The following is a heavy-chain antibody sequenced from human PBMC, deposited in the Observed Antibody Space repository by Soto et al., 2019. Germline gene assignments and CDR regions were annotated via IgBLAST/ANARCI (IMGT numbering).Heavy chain of an antibody. CDR1: GGTFSSYA. D-gene: IGHD2-21*02. CDR3: ARDLGNGGNSVSVFDY. CDR2: IIPIFGTA. Sequence: QVQLVQSGAEVKKPGSSVKVSCKASGGTFSSYAISWVRQAPGQGLEWMGGIIPIFGTANYAQKFQGRVTITADESTSTAYLELSSLRAEETAVYYCARDLGNGGNSVSVFDYWGQGTLVTGSS. V-gene: IGHV1-69*12. J-gene: IGHJ4*02.